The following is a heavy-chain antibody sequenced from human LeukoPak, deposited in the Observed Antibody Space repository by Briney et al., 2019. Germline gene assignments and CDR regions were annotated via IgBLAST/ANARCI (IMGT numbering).Heavy chain of an antibody. Sequence: GGSLRLSCEASGFTFNLYAMMWVRQAPGKGLEWVAAIRGSGAITQYADSVKGRFTISRVNSRNTLFLQMNSLRAEDTAVYFCARDPTGDYIGAFEFWGQGTMVTVSS. CDR1: GFTFNLYA. V-gene: IGHV3-23*01. J-gene: IGHJ3*01. CDR2: IRGSGAIT. D-gene: IGHD4-17*01. CDR3: ARDPTGDYIGAFEF.